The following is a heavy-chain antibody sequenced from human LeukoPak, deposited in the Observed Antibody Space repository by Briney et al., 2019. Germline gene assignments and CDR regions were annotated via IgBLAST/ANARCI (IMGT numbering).Heavy chain of an antibody. D-gene: IGHD4-11*01. CDR1: GYSISSSYY. J-gene: IGHJ4*02. Sequence: PSETLSLTCAVSGYSISSSYYWGWIRQPPGKGLGWIGTIYHSGGTHYNPSLKSRVTLSVDTSKNQFSLKLRSVTAADTAVYYCASLPSNTVTHDYWGQGTLVTVSS. CDR3: ASLPSNTVTHDY. V-gene: IGHV4-38-2*01. CDR2: IYHSGGT.